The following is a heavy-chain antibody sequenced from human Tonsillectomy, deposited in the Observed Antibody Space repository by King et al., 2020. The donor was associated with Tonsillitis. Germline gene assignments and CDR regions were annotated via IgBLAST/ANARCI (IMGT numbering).Heavy chain of an antibody. V-gene: IGHV4-30-4*07. Sequence: MQLQESGPGLVKPSQTLSLPCAVSGGSISSGGYSWSWIRQPPGKGLEWIGYIYYSGSTYYTPSLTSRVTISVDTSKNQFSLKLSSVTAADTAVYYCARGPNYYGSAFDIWGQGTMVTVSS. CDR1: GGSISSGGYS. CDR3: ARGPNYYGSAFDI. CDR2: IYYSGST. J-gene: IGHJ3*02. D-gene: IGHD3-22*01.